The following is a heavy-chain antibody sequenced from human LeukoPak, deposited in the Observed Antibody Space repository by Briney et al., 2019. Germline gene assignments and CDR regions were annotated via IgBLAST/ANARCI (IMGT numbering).Heavy chain of an antibody. J-gene: IGHJ4*02. CDR1: GFTFRTYG. V-gene: IGHV3-30*18. CDR3: AKDHGDYDFDY. D-gene: IGHD4-17*01. CDR2: ISYDGRDK. Sequence: PGGSLRLSCAASGFTFRTYGMHWVRQAPGKGLEWVAVISYDGRDKNYVDSVKGRFTISRDNSKNTLYLQMNSLRAEDTAVYYCAKDHGDYDFDYWGQGTLVTVSS.